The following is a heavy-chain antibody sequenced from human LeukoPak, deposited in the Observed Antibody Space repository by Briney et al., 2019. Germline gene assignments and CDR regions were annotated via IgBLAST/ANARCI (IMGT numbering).Heavy chain of an antibody. CDR1: GFTVSSNY. Sequence: GGSLRLSCAASGFTVSSNYMSWVRQAPGKGLEWVSVIYSGGSTYYADSVKGRFTNSRDNSKNTLYLQMNSLRAEDTAVYYCARDAPLLPKSFDYWGQGTLVTVSS. CDR3: ARDAPLLPKSFDY. J-gene: IGHJ4*02. CDR2: IYSGGST. D-gene: IGHD3-22*01. V-gene: IGHV3-66*01.